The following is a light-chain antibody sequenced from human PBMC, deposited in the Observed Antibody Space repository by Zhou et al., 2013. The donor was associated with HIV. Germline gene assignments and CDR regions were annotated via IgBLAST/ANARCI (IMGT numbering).Light chain of an antibody. V-gene: IGKV1-5*03. Sequence: DVQVTQSPSTLSASVGDSVTITCRASQSISNWLAWYQQKPGKAPNLLIYKASTLQSGVPSRFSGSGSGTEFTLTISSLQPDDFATYYCQQYNTYPCTFGQGTKLEI. CDR1: QSISNW. J-gene: IGKJ2*02. CDR2: KAS. CDR3: QQYNTYPCT.